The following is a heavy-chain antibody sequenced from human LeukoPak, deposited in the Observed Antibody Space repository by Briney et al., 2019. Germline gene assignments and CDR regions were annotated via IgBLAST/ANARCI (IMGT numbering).Heavy chain of an antibody. J-gene: IGHJ4*02. V-gene: IGHV3-7*01. CDR3: AGLSRWLQGYYFDY. CDR2: IKQDGSEK. D-gene: IGHD5-12*01. CDR1: GFTFSSYW. Sequence: GGSLRLSCAASGFTFSSYWMSWVRQAPGKGLEWVANIKQDGSEKYYVDSVKGRFTISRDNAKNSPYLQMNSLRAEDTAVYYCAGLSRWLQGYYFDYWGQGTLVTVSS.